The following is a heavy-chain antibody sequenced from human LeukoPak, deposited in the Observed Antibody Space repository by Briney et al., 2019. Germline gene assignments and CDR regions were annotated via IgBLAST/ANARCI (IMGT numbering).Heavy chain of an antibody. V-gene: IGHV4-34*01. CDR2: INHSGST. Sequence: PSETLSLTCAVYGGSFSGYYWSWIRQPPGEGLEWIGEINHSGSTNYNPSLKSRVTISVDTYKNQFSLKLSSVTAADTAVYYCARMGFLEWLPAAYYYMDVWGKGTTVTVSS. J-gene: IGHJ6*03. D-gene: IGHD3-3*01. CDR1: GGSFSGYY. CDR3: ARMGFLEWLPAAYYYMDV.